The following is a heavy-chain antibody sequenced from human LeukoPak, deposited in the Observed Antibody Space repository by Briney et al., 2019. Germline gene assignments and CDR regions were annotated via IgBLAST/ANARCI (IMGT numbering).Heavy chain of an antibody. J-gene: IGHJ4*02. Sequence: AGTLRLSCAVSGFSFSRYWMSWVRLAPRQGLEYIANIKEDGSEKYYLDSVKGRFIISRDNARNSLFLQMNSLRVEDTAVYYCARDSSDERGQQLDNWGQGTLVIVSS. D-gene: IGHD3-22*01. CDR2: IKEDGSEK. CDR1: GFSFSRYW. V-gene: IGHV3-7*01. CDR3: ARDSSDERGQQLDN.